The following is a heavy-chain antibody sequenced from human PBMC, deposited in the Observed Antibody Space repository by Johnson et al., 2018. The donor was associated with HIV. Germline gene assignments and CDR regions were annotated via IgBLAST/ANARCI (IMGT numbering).Heavy chain of an antibody. CDR1: GFTFSSYG. CDR2: IRYDGSNK. V-gene: IGHV3-30*02. D-gene: IGHD1-26*01. Sequence: QVQLVESGGGLVQPGGSLRLSCAASGFTFSSYGMHWVRQAPGKGLEWVAVIRYDGSNKYYADSVKGRFTISRDNSKNTLYLQMNSLRAEDTAVYYCARDRRVGAMALDAVDIWGQGTMVTVSS. J-gene: IGHJ3*02. CDR3: ARDRRVGAMALDAVDI.